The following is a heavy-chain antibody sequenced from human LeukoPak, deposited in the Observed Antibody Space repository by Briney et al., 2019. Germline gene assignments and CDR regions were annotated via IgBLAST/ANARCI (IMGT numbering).Heavy chain of an antibody. CDR3: AKEDDTPSEDYYYGMDV. V-gene: IGHV3-23*01. Sequence: PGGSLRLSCAASGFTFSSYAMSWVRQAPGKGLEWVSAISGGGDSTYYADSVKGRFTISRDNSKNTLYLQMNSLRAEDTAVYYCAKEDDTPSEDYYYGMDVWGQGTTVTVSS. D-gene: IGHD3-22*01. CDR1: GFTFSSYA. CDR2: ISGGGDST. J-gene: IGHJ6*02.